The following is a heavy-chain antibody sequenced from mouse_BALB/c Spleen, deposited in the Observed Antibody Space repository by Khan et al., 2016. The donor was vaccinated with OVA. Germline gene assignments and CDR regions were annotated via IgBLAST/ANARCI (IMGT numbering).Heavy chain of an antibody. CDR2: ISYSGST. CDR1: GYSITSGYG. D-gene: IGHD1-2*01. J-gene: IGHJ2*01. Sequence: EVQLQESGPGLVKPSQSLSLTYTVTGYSITSGYGWNWIRQFPGNKLEWMGYISYSGSTNYNPSLKRRISITRDTSKNKFFQQLNAVTTEATATYYCARTARIKYWGQGTTLTVSS. CDR3: ARTARIKY. V-gene: IGHV3-2*02.